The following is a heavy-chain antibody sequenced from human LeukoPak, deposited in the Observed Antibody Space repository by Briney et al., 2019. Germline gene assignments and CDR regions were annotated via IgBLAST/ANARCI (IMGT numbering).Heavy chain of an antibody. CDR1: GFTFSSYE. CDR3: AKARWELQFFDY. CDR2: ISSSGSTI. J-gene: IGHJ4*02. Sequence: PGGSLRLSCAASGFTFSSYEMNWVRQAPGKGLEWVSYISSSGSTIYYADSVKGRFTISRDNSKNTLYLQMNSLRADDTAVYYCAKARWELQFFDYWGQGTLVTVSS. D-gene: IGHD1-26*01. V-gene: IGHV3-48*03.